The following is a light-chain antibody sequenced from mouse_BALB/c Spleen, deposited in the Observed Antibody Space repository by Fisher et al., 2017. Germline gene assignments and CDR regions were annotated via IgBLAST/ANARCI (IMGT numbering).Light chain of an antibody. V-gene: IGKV4-68*01. CDR2: LTS. Sequence: IVMTQSPAIMSGSPGEKVTMTCSASSSVSYMYWYQQKPRSSPKPWIYLTSNLASGVPARFSGSGSGTSYSLTISSMEAEDAATYYCQQWSSYPFTFGSGTKLEIK. CDR1: SSVSY. J-gene: IGKJ4*01. CDR3: QQWSSYPFT.